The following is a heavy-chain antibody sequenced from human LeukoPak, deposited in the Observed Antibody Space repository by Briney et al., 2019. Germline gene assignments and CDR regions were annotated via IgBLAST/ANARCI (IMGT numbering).Heavy chain of an antibody. V-gene: IGHV3-30*18. CDR1: GFTFSSYG. Sequence: GRSLRLSCAASGFTFSSYGMHWVRQAPGKGLEWVAVISYDGSNKYYADSVKGRFTISRDNSKNTLYLQMNSLRVEDTAVYYCAKEGLGYSSSWGSYNWFDPWGQGTLVTVSS. CDR3: AKEGLGYSSSWGSYNWFDP. J-gene: IGHJ5*02. D-gene: IGHD6-6*01. CDR2: ISYDGSNK.